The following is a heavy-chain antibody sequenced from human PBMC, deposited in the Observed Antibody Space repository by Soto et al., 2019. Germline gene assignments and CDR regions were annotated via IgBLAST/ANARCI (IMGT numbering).Heavy chain of an antibody. J-gene: IGHJ4*02. CDR3: ARHRGYYDILTGYYTELNFDY. D-gene: IGHD3-9*01. V-gene: IGHV4-39*01. Sequence: SETLSLTCTVSGGSISSSSYYWGWIRQPPGKGLVWIGSIYYSGTTYYNPSLKSRVTISVDTSKNQFSLKLSSVTAADTAVYYCARHRGYYDILTGYYTELNFDYWGQGTLVTVSS. CDR2: IYYSGTT. CDR1: GGSISSSSYY.